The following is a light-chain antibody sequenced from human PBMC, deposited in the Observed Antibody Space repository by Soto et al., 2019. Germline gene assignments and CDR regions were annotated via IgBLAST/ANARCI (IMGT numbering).Light chain of an antibody. CDR1: QSGNNN. CDR2: GAS. V-gene: IGKV3-15*01. CDR3: QQYNNWPLT. Sequence: EIVMTQSPATLSVSPGERATLSCRASQSGNNNLAWYQQKPGQSPRLLIYGASSRATGIPARFSGSGSGTEFTLPISSLQSEDFAVYYWQQYNNWPLTFGGGNKVEIK. J-gene: IGKJ4*01.